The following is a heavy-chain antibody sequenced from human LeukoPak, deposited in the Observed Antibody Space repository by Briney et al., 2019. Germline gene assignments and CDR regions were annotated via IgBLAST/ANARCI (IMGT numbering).Heavy chain of an antibody. V-gene: IGHV4-34*01. Sequence: SETLSLTCAVYGGSFSGYYWSWIRQPPGKGLEWIGEINHSGSTNYNPSLKSRVTISVDTSKNQFSLKLSSVTAADTAVYYCARGPHSSGYYLFYCYYGMDVWGQGATVTVSS. J-gene: IGHJ6*02. D-gene: IGHD3-22*01. CDR2: INHSGST. CDR1: GGSFSGYY. CDR3: ARGPHSSGYYLFYCYYGMDV.